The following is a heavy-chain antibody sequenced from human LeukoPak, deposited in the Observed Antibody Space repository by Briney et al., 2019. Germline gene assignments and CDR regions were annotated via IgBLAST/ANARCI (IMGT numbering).Heavy chain of an antibody. V-gene: IGHV3-64*02. Sequence: GGSLRLSCAASGFTFSSHFMHSVRQAPGKGLEYVSAIDNKGGDTYYADSVKGRSTISTDNSKTTLCLQMGSLRACDMVVYYCAGVGCMSAFDVWGQGTMVIVSS. J-gene: IGHJ3*01. D-gene: IGHD2-8*01. CDR3: AGVGCMSAFDV. CDR1: GFTFSSHF. CDR2: IDNKGGDT.